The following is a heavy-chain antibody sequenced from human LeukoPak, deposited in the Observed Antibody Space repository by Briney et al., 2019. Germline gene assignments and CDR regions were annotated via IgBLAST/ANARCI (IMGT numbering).Heavy chain of an antibody. J-gene: IGHJ4*02. CDR1: GGSISSYY. CDR3: ARGRTFDN. V-gene: IGHV4-59*01. CDR2: IYDRGST. Sequence: PSETLSLTCTVSGGSISSYYWSWIRQPPGKGLEWIGNIYDRGSTKYNPSLKSRVTISVDTSKNQFSLRLSSVTASDTAVYYCARGRTFDNWGQGTLVTVSS.